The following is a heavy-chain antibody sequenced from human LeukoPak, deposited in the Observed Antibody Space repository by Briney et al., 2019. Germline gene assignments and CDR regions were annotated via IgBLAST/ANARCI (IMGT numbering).Heavy chain of an antibody. Sequence: SETLSLTCTVSGGSISSSSYYWGWIRQPPGKGLEWIGSIYYSGSTYYNPSLKSRVTISADTSKNQFSLNLNSVTAADTAVYYCARRGAMVRGPAYHFDHWGQGVLVTVSS. J-gene: IGHJ4*02. D-gene: IGHD3-10*01. V-gene: IGHV4-39*07. CDR3: ARRGAMVRGPAYHFDH. CDR1: GGSISSSSYY. CDR2: IYYSGST.